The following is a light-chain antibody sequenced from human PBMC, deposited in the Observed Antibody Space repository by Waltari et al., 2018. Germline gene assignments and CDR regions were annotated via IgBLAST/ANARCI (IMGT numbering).Light chain of an antibody. CDR2: WAS. V-gene: IGKV4-1*01. Sequence: DIVMTQSPDSLAVSLGERATINCQSSQSVLYSPNNKNHLAWYQQKPGQPPKLLIYWASTRESGVPDRFSGSGSGTDFTLTISSLQAEDVAVYYCQQYYSTPTFGQGTKVEIK. CDR3: QQYYSTPT. CDR1: QSVLYSPNNKNH. J-gene: IGKJ1*01.